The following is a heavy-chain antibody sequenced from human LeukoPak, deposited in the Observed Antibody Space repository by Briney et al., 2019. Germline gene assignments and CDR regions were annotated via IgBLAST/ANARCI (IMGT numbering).Heavy chain of an antibody. D-gene: IGHD4-17*01. CDR3: VRGPDYGDRLDYFDN. J-gene: IGHJ4*02. CDR1: GFTFRRHW. CDR2: IKQDGTE. Sequence: GGSLRLSCAASGFTFRRHWMSWVRRPPARVPDWVAHIKQDGTEYYVDSVKGRFIISRDNAKNSLYLQMKSLRAEDTAVYTCVRGPDYGDRLDYFDNWGQGTLVTVSS. V-gene: IGHV3-7*01.